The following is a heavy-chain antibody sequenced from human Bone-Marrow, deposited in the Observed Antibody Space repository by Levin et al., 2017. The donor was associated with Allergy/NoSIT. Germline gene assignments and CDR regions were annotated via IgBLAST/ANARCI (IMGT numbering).Heavy chain of an antibody. J-gene: IGHJ6*04. Sequence: GESLKISCVASGFSLGTYMMNWVRQAPGKGLEWVSYISSTGYTIHYADSVKGRFTISRDNANNALYLQMNSLRADDTAIYFCSRDLAYAMDLCGKGTTVTVSS. D-gene: IGHD3-16*01. V-gene: IGHV3-48*03. CDR2: ISSTGYTI. CDR3: SRDLAYAMDL. CDR1: GFSLGTYM.